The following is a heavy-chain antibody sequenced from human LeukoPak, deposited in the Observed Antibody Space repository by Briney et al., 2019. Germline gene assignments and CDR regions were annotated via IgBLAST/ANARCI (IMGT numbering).Heavy chain of an antibody. Sequence: GGSLRLSCAAPGFTFRSYGMSWVRQAPGKGLEWVSTIGGTGGSMYYADSVKGRFTISRDNSKNTLYLQMNSLRAEDTAVYYCASWHYVDDWGQGTLVTVSS. CDR3: ASWHYVDD. D-gene: IGHD6-13*01. CDR2: IGGTGGSM. CDR1: GFTFRSYG. V-gene: IGHV3-23*01. J-gene: IGHJ4*02.